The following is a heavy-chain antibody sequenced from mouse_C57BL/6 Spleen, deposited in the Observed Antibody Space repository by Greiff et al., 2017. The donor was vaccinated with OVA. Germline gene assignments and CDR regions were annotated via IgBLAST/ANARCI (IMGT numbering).Heavy chain of an antibody. D-gene: IGHD2-5*01. Sequence: EVKLVDSGGGLVQPGGSLKLSCAASGFTFSDYGMAWVRQAPRKGPEWVAFISNLAYSIYYADTVTGRFTISRENAKNTLYLEMSSLRSEDTAMYYCAREGAYYSNPYAMDYWGQGTSVTVSS. CDR2: ISNLAYSI. CDR3: AREGAYYSNPYAMDY. J-gene: IGHJ4*01. CDR1: GFTFSDYG. V-gene: IGHV5-15*01.